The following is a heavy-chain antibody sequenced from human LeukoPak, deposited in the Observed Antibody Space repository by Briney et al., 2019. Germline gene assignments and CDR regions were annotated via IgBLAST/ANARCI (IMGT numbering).Heavy chain of an antibody. CDR3: ARGRGSDWNFDY. CDR2: IGTTIGYT. J-gene: IGHJ4*02. CDR1: GLTFSTYG. Sequence: GGSLRLSCRASGLTFSTYGMNWVRQAPGKGLEWVSSIGTTIGYTNYADSMKGRFTISRDNAKNLLNLQMNSLRVEDTAVYYCARGRGSDWNFDYWGQGTLVTVSS. V-gene: IGHV3-21*01. D-gene: IGHD1-1*01.